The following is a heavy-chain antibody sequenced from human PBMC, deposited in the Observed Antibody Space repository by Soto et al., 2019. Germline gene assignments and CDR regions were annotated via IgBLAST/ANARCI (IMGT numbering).Heavy chain of an antibody. V-gene: IGHV3-33*01. D-gene: IGHD5-18*01. Sequence: ESGGGVVQPGRSLRLSCAASGFTFSSYGMHWVRQAPGKGLEWVAVIWYDGSNKYYADSVKGRFTISRDNSKNTLYLQMNSLRAEDTAVYYCARADTAMGTGYWGQGTLVTVSS. CDR1: GFTFSSYG. CDR3: ARADTAMGTGY. J-gene: IGHJ4*02. CDR2: IWYDGSNK.